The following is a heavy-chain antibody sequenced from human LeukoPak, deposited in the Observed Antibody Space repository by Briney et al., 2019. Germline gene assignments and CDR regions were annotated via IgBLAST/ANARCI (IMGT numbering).Heavy chain of an antibody. Sequence: ASVKVSCRASGGTFSSYAISWVRQAPGQGLEWKGGIIPIFGTANYAQKFQGRVTITTDESTSTAYMELSSLRSEDTAVYYCARVPLRFLEWLYLDYWGQGTLVTVSS. CDR2: IIPIFGTA. V-gene: IGHV1-69*05. J-gene: IGHJ4*02. CDR3: ARVPLRFLEWLYLDY. D-gene: IGHD3-3*01. CDR1: GGTFSSYA.